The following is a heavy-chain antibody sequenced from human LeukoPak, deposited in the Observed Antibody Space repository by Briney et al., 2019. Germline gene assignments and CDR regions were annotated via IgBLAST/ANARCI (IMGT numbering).Heavy chain of an antibody. J-gene: IGHJ4*02. Sequence: PGGSLRLSCAASGFTFSSYSMNWVRQAPGKGLEWVSYISSSSSTIYYADSVKGRFTISRDNAKNSLYPQMNSLRDEDTAVYYCAREARGGSYWVYDYWGQGTLVTVSS. D-gene: IGHD1-26*01. CDR2: ISSSSSTI. CDR3: AREARGGSYWVYDY. V-gene: IGHV3-48*02. CDR1: GFTFSSYS.